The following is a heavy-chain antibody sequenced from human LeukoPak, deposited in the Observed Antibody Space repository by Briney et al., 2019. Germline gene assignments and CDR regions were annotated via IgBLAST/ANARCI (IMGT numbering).Heavy chain of an antibody. J-gene: IGHJ4*02. Sequence: GGSLGLSCAAWGFTFSSYGMHWVRQAPGKGLEWVAFIRYDGSNKYYADSVKGRFTISRDNSKNTLYLQMNSLRAEDTAVYYCAKSPLLQLWSFDYWGQGTLVTVSS. V-gene: IGHV3-30*02. CDR2: IRYDGSNK. CDR3: AKSPLLQLWSFDY. CDR1: GFTFSSYG. D-gene: IGHD5-18*01.